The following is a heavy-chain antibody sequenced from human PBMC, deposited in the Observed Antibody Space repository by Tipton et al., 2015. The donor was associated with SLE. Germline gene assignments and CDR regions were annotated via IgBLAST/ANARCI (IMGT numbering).Heavy chain of an antibody. V-gene: IGHV4-4*07. Sequence: LSLTCTVSGGSISSYYWSWIRQPAGKGLEWIGRVHSSGSTLYNPSLNSRVTVSVDTAKSQFSLKLTSVIAADTAVYYCARTNGGGATFFDYWGQGTLVTVSS. CDR2: VHSSGST. CDR1: GGSISSYY. CDR3: ARTNGGGATFFDY. D-gene: IGHD7-27*01. J-gene: IGHJ4*02.